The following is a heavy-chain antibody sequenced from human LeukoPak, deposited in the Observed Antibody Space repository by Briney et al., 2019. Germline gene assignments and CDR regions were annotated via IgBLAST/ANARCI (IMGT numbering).Heavy chain of an antibody. V-gene: IGHV3-33*01. CDR1: GFTFSSYG. CDR3: ARDPGLYSSSWYPWTYYFDY. Sequence: GGSLRLSCAASGFTFSSYGMHWVRQAPGKGLEWVAVIWYDGSNKYYADSVKGRFTISRDNSKTTLYLQMNSLRAEDTAVYYCARDPGLYSSSWYPWTYYFDYWGQGTLVTVSS. D-gene: IGHD6-13*01. J-gene: IGHJ4*02. CDR2: IWYDGSNK.